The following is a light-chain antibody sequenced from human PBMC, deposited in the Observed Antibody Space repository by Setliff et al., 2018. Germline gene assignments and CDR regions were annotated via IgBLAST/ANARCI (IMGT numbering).Light chain of an antibody. CDR1: SSNIGAGYD. V-gene: IGLV1-40*01. J-gene: IGLJ1*01. Sequence: QSVLTQPPSVSGAPGQRVTISCTGSSSNIGAGYDVHWYQQLPGTAPKLLMYGNSNRPSGVPDRFSGSRSGTSVSLAITGLQAEDEADYYCQSYDRSLSGVVFGTGTKVTVL. CDR3: QSYDRSLSGVV. CDR2: GNS.